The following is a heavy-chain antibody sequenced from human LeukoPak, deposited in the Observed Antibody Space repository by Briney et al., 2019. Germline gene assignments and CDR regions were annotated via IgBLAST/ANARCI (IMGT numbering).Heavy chain of an antibody. CDR2: VSSTGST. V-gene: IGHV4-4*07. J-gene: IGHJ4*02. CDR1: GDSMNTYY. D-gene: IGHD3-22*01. Sequence: SETLSLTCTVSGDSMNTYYWSWIRQPAGKGLEWIGHVSSTGSTIYNPSLKSRVTISIDTSKNEFSLNLDSMTAADTAVYYCARGGWLPPDYWGQGTLVTVSS. CDR3: ARGGWLPPDY.